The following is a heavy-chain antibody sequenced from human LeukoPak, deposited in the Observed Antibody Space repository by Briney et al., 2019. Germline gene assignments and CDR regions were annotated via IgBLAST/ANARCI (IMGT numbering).Heavy chain of an antibody. CDR3: ARGPPYQLLYFVDYYYGMDV. J-gene: IGHJ6*02. V-gene: IGHV3-48*01. D-gene: IGHD2-2*02. Sequence: GGSLRLSCAASGFTFSSYSMNWVRQAPGKGLEWVSYISSSSSTIYYADSVKGRFTISRDNAKNSLYLQMNSLRAEDTAVYYCARGPPYQLLYFVDYYYGMDVWGQGTTVTVSS. CDR2: ISSSSSTI. CDR1: GFTFSSYS.